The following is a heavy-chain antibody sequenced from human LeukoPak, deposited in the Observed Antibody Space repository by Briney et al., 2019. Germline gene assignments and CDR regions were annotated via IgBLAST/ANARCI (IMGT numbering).Heavy chain of an antibody. D-gene: IGHD2-15*01. Sequence: PGGSLRLSCTVSGFTFSKYWMRWVRQAPGKGLEWVSAISSSSGYMYYADSVRGRFTTSRDNAKNSVYLQMNSLRAEDTAVYYCPSPLDGRGSPMATGGQGALVPVSP. J-gene: IGHJ4*02. CDR2: ISSSSGYM. CDR3: PSPLDGRGSPMAT. V-gene: IGHV3-21*04. CDR1: GFTFSKYW.